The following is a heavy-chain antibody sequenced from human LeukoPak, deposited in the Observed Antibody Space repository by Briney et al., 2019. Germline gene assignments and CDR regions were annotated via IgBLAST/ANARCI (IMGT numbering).Heavy chain of an antibody. CDR2: ISYTGSDT. V-gene: IGHV3-23*01. CDR1: GFSFSNYA. CDR3: AKVPYSDYGSGRPPFMDV. Sequence: GGSLRLSCAASGFSFSNYAMSWVRQAPGEGLEWVSTISYTGSDTYYADSVEGRFTISRDNSMNTLYLQMTSLRAEDMAIYYCAKVPYSDYGSGRPPFMDVWGQGTTVAVSS. D-gene: IGHD3-10*01. J-gene: IGHJ6*02.